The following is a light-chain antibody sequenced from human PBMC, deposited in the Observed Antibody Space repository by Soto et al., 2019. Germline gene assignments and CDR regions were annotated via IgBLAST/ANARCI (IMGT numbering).Light chain of an antibody. J-gene: IGKJ5*01. V-gene: IGKV3-15*01. CDR1: QSVSRN. Sequence: EIVMTQSPATLSVSPVERATLSCRASQSVSRNLAWYQQKPGQAPRLLLYGASTRATGIPARFSGSGSGTDFTLTISSLQSEDSAVYYCQQYNNWPPPFGQGTRLEIK. CDR3: QQYNNWPPP. CDR2: GAS.